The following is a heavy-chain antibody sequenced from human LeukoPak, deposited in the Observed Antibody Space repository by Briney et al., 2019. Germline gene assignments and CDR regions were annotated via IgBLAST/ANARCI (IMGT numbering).Heavy chain of an antibody. D-gene: IGHD1-26*01. V-gene: IGHV3-74*01. Sequence: GGSLRLSCAASGFTFRSDWMHWVRQGPGKGLVWVSRINSGGSRTTYAESVKGRFTISRDNAKNTLYLQINSLRAEDTAVYYCARALGSPLDYWGQGTLVTVSS. CDR2: INSGGSRT. CDR1: GFTFRSDW. CDR3: ARALGSPLDY. J-gene: IGHJ4*02.